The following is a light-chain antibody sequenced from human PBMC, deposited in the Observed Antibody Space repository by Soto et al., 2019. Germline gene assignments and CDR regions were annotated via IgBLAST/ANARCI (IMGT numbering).Light chain of an antibody. CDR1: QSVSSSY. V-gene: IGKV3-20*01. J-gene: IGKJ3*01. CDR3: QQYGSSPIH. CDR2: GAS. Sequence: EIVLTQSPGTLSLSPGERATLSCRASQSVSSSYLAWYQHKPGQAPRLLIYGASSRATGIPARFSGNGSGTDFTLTISRLEPEDFAVYYCQQYGSSPIHFGPGTKVDIK.